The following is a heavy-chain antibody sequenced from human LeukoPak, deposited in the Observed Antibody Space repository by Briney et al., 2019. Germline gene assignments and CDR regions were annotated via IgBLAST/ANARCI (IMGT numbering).Heavy chain of an antibody. V-gene: IGHV3-30*18. J-gene: IGHJ4*02. CDR3: AKADSSDWYNLDF. CDR1: GFTFRNYG. CDR2: ISYGGNYK. Sequence: GGSLRLSCAASGFTFRNYGMHWVRQAPGKGLEWVAVISYGGNYKFYADSLKGRFTTSRDTSRDTLYLQMNSLRAEDTAVYYCAKADSSDWYNLDFWGQGTLVTVST. D-gene: IGHD6-19*01.